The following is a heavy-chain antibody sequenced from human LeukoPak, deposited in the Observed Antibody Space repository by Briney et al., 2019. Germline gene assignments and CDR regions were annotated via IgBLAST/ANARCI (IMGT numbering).Heavy chain of an antibody. J-gene: IGHJ5*02. V-gene: IGHV4-34*01. D-gene: IGHD2-2*01. CDR3: ARIVVVSAAQYNWFDP. CDR2: TNHSGTT. Sequence: SETLSLTXAVYGGSFRGYYWSWIRQSPGKGLEWIGETNHSGTTNYNPSLKSRVTISVDTSKNQLSLKLRSVTAADTAVYYCARIVVVSAAQYNWFDPWGQGTLVTVSS. CDR1: GGSFRGYY.